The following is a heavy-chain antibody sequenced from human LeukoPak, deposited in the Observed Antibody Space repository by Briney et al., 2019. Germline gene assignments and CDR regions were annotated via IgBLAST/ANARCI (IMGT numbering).Heavy chain of an antibody. J-gene: IGHJ4*02. CDR3: ARSSSWYYFDY. V-gene: IGHV3-66*02. CDR2: IYSGGST. Sequence: GGSLRLSCAASGFTVSSSYMSWVRQAPGKGLEWVSVIYSGGSTYYADSVKGRFTISRDNSKNTLYLQMNSLRAEDTAVYYCARSSSWYYFDYWGQGTLVTVSS. D-gene: IGHD6-13*01. CDR1: GFTVSSSY.